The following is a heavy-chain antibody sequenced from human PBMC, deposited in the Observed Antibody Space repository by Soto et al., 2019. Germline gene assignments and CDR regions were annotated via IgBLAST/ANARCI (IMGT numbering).Heavy chain of an antibody. Sequence: ASVKVSCKASGYTFTSYSVTWVRQAPGQGLEWMGWINPNSGDTNYAQNFQGWVTMTRDTSISTAYMELSRLRSDDTAVYYCASGYCSGGSCWPLFDYWGQGTLVTVSS. CDR1: GYTFTSYS. J-gene: IGHJ4*02. CDR3: ASGYCSGGSCWPLFDY. D-gene: IGHD2-15*01. CDR2: INPNSGDT. V-gene: IGHV1-2*04.